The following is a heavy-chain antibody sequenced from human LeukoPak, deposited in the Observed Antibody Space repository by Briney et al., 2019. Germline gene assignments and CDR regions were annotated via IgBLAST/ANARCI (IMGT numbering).Heavy chain of an antibody. D-gene: IGHD1-7*01. CDR3: ARGAPRGVWNFYFDY. Sequence: GASVKVSCKASGYTFTSYYMHWVRQAPGQGLEWMGIINPSGGSTSYAQKFQGRVTMTRDTSTNTAYLELRTLRSDDTAVYYCARGAPRGVWNFYFDYWGQGTLVTVSS. CDR1: GYTFTSYY. V-gene: IGHV1-46*01. J-gene: IGHJ4*02. CDR2: INPSGGST.